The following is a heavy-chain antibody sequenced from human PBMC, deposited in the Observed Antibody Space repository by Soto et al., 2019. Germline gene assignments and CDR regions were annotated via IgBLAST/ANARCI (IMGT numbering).Heavy chain of an antibody. CDR3: ARGGWRHIDY. CDR2: IYYSGST. Sequence: QVQLQESGPGLVKPSETLSLTCTVSGGSISVYYWSWIRQPPGKGLGWIGYIYYSGSTNYNPSLKSRVTISVDTSKNQFSLKLSSVTAADTAVYYCARGGWRHIDYWGQGTLVTVSS. J-gene: IGHJ4*02. V-gene: IGHV4-59*08. D-gene: IGHD3-3*01. CDR1: GGSISVYY.